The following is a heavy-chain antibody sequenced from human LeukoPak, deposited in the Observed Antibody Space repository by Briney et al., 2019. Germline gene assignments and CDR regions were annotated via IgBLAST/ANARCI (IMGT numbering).Heavy chain of an antibody. Sequence: GGSLRLSCEASGFNFSSYRMNWVRQAPGKGLEWVSSISRTTAYISYADSVKGRFTISRDNAKNSLYLQMNSLRAEDTAVYYCARGRQWLVNFDYWGQGTLVTVSS. V-gene: IGHV3-21*01. D-gene: IGHD6-19*01. CDR1: GFNFSSYR. CDR3: ARGRQWLVNFDY. J-gene: IGHJ4*02. CDR2: ISRTTAYI.